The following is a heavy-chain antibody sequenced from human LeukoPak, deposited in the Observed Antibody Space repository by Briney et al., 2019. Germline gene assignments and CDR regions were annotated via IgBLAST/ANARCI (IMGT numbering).Heavy chain of an antibody. CDR2: IYYSGST. D-gene: IGHD5-18*01. Sequence: SETLSLSCTVSGGSISSGDYYWSWIRQPPGKGLEWIGYIYYSGSTYYNPSLKSRVTISVDTSKNQFSLKLSSVTAADTAVYYCARATNTAMGYWGQGTLVTVSS. V-gene: IGHV4-30-4*01. CDR1: GGSISSGDYY. CDR3: ARATNTAMGY. J-gene: IGHJ4*02.